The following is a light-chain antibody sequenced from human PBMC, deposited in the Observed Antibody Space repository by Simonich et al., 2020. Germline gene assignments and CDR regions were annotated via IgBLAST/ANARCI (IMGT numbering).Light chain of an antibody. V-gene: IGLV2-11*01. CDR2: DVI. J-gene: IGLJ3*02. CDR3: CSYAGSYTEV. Sequence: QSALTQPRSVSGSPGQSVTISCTVTSSDVGGYNYFSWYQQHPGKAPTLMIYDVIKRPSGVPDRFSGSKSGNTASRTISGLQAEDEADYYCCSYAGSYTEVFGGGTKLTVL. CDR1: SSDVGGYNY.